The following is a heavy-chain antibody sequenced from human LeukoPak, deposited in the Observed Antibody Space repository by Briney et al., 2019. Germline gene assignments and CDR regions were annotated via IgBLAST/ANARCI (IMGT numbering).Heavy chain of an antibody. D-gene: IGHD3-22*01. CDR3: ARVSSESSGFVYFFDY. Sequence: GGSLRLSCATSGFTFSRYDMHWVRQPTGKGLEWVSAIDTSGDTYYPGSVKGRFTISRENAKNSLHLQMDSLKAGDTAVYYCARVSSESSGFVYFFDYWGQGTLVTVYS. V-gene: IGHV3-13*01. CDR2: IDTSGDT. CDR1: GFTFSRYD. J-gene: IGHJ4*02.